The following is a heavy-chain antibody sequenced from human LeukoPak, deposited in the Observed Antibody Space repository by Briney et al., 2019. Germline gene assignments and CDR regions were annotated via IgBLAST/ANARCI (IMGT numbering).Heavy chain of an antibody. D-gene: IGHD1-26*01. J-gene: IGHJ4*02. CDR2: IYYSGST. CDR3: ARDSHPTPSGSYENY. CDR1: GGSISSYY. V-gene: IGHV4-59*01. Sequence: SETLSLTCTVSGGSISSYYWSWIRQPPGKGLEWIGYIYYSGSTNYNPSLKSRVTISVDTSKNQFSLKLSSVTAADTAVYYCARDSHPTPSGSYENYWGQGTLVTVSS.